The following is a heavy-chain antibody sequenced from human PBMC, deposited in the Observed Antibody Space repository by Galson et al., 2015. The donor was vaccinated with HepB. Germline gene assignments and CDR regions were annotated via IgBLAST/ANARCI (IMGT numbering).Heavy chain of an antibody. CDR1: GYTFTSYY. Sequence: SVKVSCKTSGYTFTSYYMHWVRQAPGQGLEWMGIINPSGGSTSYAQKFQGRVTVTRDTSTSTAYMELSRLRSDDTAVYYCARFSANAFDPWGQGTLVTVSS. J-gene: IGHJ5*02. V-gene: IGHV1-46*01. CDR3: ARFSANAFDP. D-gene: IGHD6-25*01. CDR2: INPSGGST.